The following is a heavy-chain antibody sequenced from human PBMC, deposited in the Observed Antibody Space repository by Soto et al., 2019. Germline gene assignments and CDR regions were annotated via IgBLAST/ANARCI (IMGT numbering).Heavy chain of an antibody. CDR2: INAGNGNT. Sequence: GASVKVSSKASGYTFTSYAMHWVRQAPGQRLEWMGWINAGNGNTKYSQKFQGRVTITRDTSASTAYMELSSLRSEDTAVYYCAADRWNYLKGWFDPWGQGTLVTVSS. CDR3: AADRWNYLKGWFDP. D-gene: IGHD1-7*01. CDR1: GYTFTSYA. V-gene: IGHV1-3*01. J-gene: IGHJ5*02.